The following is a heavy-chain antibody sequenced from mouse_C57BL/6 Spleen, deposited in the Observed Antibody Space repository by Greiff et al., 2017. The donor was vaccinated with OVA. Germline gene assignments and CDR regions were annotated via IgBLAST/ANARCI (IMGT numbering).Heavy chain of an antibody. CDR2: INPGSGGT. V-gene: IGHV1-54*01. Sequence: QVQLQQSGAELVRPGTSVKVSCKASGYAFTNYLIEWVKQRPGQGLEWIGVINPGSGGTNYNEKFKGKATLTADKSSSTAYMQLSSLTSEDSAVYFCARPDYGSSYHYWGQGTTLTVSS. CDR1: GYAFTNYL. D-gene: IGHD1-1*01. J-gene: IGHJ2*01. CDR3: ARPDYGSSYHY.